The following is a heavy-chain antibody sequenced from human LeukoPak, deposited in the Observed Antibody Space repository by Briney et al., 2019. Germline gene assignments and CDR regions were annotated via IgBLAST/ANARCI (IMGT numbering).Heavy chain of an antibody. CDR3: ARAIRYQLLSDY. V-gene: IGHV1-8*03. Sequence: AAVKVSCKTSGYTFSTYDINWVRQAAGQGLEWMGWMNPNSGNTGFAQKFQGRATITRDTSITTAYLELSSLSSEETAVYYCARAIRYQLLSDYWGQGTLVTVSS. J-gene: IGHJ4*02. CDR1: GYTFSTYD. CDR2: MNPNSGNT. D-gene: IGHD2-2*01.